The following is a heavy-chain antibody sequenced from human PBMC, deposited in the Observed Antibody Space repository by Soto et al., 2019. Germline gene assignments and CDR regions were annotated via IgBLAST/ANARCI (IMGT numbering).Heavy chain of an antibody. CDR1: GFTFSSYA. CDR3: TTNFYSDHGMDV. D-gene: IGHD4-17*01. V-gene: IGHV3-15*01. Sequence: PGGSLRLSCAASGFTFSSYAMSWVRQAPGKGLEWVGRIKSGSDGGTTDYAAPVKGRFTISRDDSKDTLWLQMNSLKTEDTAVYYCTTNFYSDHGMDVWGQGTTVTVSS. CDR2: IKSGSDGGTT. J-gene: IGHJ6*02.